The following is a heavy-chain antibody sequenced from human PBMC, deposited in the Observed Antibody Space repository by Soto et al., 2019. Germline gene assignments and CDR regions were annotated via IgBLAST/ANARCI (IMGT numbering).Heavy chain of an antibody. J-gene: IGHJ4*02. D-gene: IGHD3-16*01. V-gene: IGHV5-51*01. CDR2: ISPDDSET. Sequence: PEESLKLSCKASGYRFSIYWIGWVRQKPGKGLEWMGIISPDDSETKYSPSFQGQVIISVDRPINTVSLHWSSLKASDSAMYYCERASRGGSQRSPPDIWGQGSLVNVYS. CDR3: ERASRGGSQRSPPDI. CDR1: GYRFSIYW.